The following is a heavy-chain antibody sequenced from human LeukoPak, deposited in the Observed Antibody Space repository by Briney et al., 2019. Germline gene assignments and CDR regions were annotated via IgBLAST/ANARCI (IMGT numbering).Heavy chain of an antibody. Sequence: GPWYHLINYWITRGRPRPGKGVGLVGRIDSGDSYTNYSPSFQGHVTMSVDKSTSTAYLQWTSLKASDTVLYYCARHAGSGTYYNWFDSWGQGTLGPVS. CDR3: ARHAGSGTYYNWFDS. J-gene: IGHJ5*01. D-gene: IGHD3-10*01. CDR2: IDSGDSYT. CDR1: WYHLINYW. V-gene: IGHV5-10-1*01.